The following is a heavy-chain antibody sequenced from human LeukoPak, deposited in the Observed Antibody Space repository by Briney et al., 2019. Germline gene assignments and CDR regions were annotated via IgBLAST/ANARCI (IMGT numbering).Heavy chain of an antibody. CDR3: ARVDSSGFSYY. J-gene: IGHJ4*02. Sequence: ASVNVSFKSSVYTFTCYYMHWVRQAPGQGREWMGWINPNSGGTNYAQKFQGRVTMTRDTSISTAYMELSRLRSDDTAVYYCARVDSSGFSYYWGQGTLVTVSS. CDR1: VYTFTCYY. V-gene: IGHV1-2*02. D-gene: IGHD3-22*01. CDR2: INPNSGGT.